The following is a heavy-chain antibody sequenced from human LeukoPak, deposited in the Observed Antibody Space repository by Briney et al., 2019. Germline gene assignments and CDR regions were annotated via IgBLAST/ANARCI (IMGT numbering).Heavy chain of an antibody. Sequence: GGSLRLSCAASGFTFSGYAMHWVRQAPGKGLEWVAVISYDGSNKYYADSVKGRFTISRDNPKNTLYLQMNSLRAEDTAMYYCARVSARGYDYWGRGTLVTVSS. D-gene: IGHD5-18*01. CDR3: ARVSARGYDY. V-gene: IGHV3-30-3*01. CDR2: ISYDGSNK. J-gene: IGHJ4*02. CDR1: GFTFSGYA.